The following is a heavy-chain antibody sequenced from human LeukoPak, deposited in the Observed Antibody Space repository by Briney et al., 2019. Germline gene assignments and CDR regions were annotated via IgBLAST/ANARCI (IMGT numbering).Heavy chain of an antibody. V-gene: IGHV3-23*01. CDR3: AKGGRTGSITIFGVVIKTWFDP. J-gene: IGHJ5*02. CDR2: ISGSGGST. Sequence: GGSLRLSCAACGFTFSSYAMSWVRQAPGKGLEWVSAISGSGGSTYYADSVKGRFTISRDNSKNTLYLQMNSLRAEDTAVYYCAKGGRTGSITIFGVVIKTWFDPWGQGTLVTVSS. D-gene: IGHD3-3*01. CDR1: GFTFSSYA.